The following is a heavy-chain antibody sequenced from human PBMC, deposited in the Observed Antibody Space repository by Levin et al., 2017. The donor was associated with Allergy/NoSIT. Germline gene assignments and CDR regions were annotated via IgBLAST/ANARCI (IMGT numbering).Heavy chain of an antibody. CDR2: IKQDGSEK. D-gene: IGHD6-13*01. J-gene: IGHJ5*02. CDR3: ARDRGIAKFDP. Sequence: GESLKISCAASGFTFSSYWMSWVRQAPGKGLEWVANIKQDGSEKYYVDSVKGRFTISRDNAKNSLYLQMNSLRAEDTAVYYCARDRGIAKFDPWGQGTLVTVSS. V-gene: IGHV3-7*04. CDR1: GFTFSSYW.